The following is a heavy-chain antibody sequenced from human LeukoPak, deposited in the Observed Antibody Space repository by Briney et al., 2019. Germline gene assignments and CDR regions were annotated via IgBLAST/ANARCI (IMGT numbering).Heavy chain of an antibody. Sequence: SQTLSLTCTVPGGSISSGGYYWSWIRQPPGKGLEWIGYIYHSGSTYFNPSLKSRVTISADRSKNQFSLKLSSVTAADTAVYYCARASVTYYYYYYMDVWGKGTTVTVSS. CDR3: ARASVTYYYYYYMDV. CDR2: IYHSGST. D-gene: IGHD4-11*01. V-gene: IGHV4-30-2*01. CDR1: GGSISSGGYY. J-gene: IGHJ6*03.